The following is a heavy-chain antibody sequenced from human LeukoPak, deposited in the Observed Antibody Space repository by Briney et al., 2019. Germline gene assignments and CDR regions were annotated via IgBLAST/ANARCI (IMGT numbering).Heavy chain of an antibody. CDR3: ARRLVVRVRGVAYNWFDP. CDR1: GGSFSGYY. V-gene: IGHV4-34*01. J-gene: IGHJ5*02. D-gene: IGHD3-10*01. Sequence: SETLSLTCAVYGGSFSGYYWSWIRQPPGKGLEWIGEINRSGSTNYNPSLKSRVTISVDTSKNQFSLKLSSVTAADTAVYYCARRLVVRVRGVAYNWFDPWGQGTLVTVSS. CDR2: INRSGST.